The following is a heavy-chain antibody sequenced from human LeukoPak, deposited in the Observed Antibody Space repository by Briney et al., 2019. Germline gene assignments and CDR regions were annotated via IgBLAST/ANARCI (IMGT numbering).Heavy chain of an antibody. V-gene: IGHV3-23*01. CDR3: VRIFDGNGSSGSLDY. CDR1: GFTFSNYD. Sequence: GGSLRLSCTASGFTFSNYDMSWVRQAPGKGLEWVSDLSGSGASTGYADSVKGRFTISRDNSKNTLFLQMNSLRTEDTAVYYCVRIFDGNGSSGSLDYWGQGTLVTVSS. CDR2: LSGSGAST. D-gene: IGHD3-22*01. J-gene: IGHJ4*02.